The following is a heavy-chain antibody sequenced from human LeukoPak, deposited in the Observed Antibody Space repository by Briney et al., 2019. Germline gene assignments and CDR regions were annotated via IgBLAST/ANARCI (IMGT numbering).Heavy chain of an antibody. Sequence: GGSLRLSCAASGFTFSSYAMSWVRQAPGKGLEWVSYISSSGSTIYYADSVKGRFTISRDNAKNSLYLQMNSLRAEDTAVYYCASPGPSRDGYNFDYWGQGTLVTVSS. CDR1: GFTFSSYA. D-gene: IGHD5-24*01. CDR3: ASPGPSRDGYNFDY. V-gene: IGHV3-48*04. CDR2: ISSSGSTI. J-gene: IGHJ4*02.